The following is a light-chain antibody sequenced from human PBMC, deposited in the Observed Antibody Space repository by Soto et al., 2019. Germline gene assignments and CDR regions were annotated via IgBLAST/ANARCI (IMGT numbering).Light chain of an antibody. CDR1: SSDVGGYNY. CDR2: EVS. V-gene: IGLV2-14*01. J-gene: IGLJ3*02. Sequence: QSVLTQPASVSGSPGQSITISYTGTSSDVGGYNYVSWYQQHPGKAPKLMIYEVSNRPSGVSNRFSGSKSGNTASLTISGLQAEDEADDYCSSYTSSSTWVFGGGTKLTVL. CDR3: SSYTSSSTWV.